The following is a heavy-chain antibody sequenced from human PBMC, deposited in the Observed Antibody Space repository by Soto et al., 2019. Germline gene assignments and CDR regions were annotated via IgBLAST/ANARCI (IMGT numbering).Heavy chain of an antibody. V-gene: IGHV1-69*13. CDR3: ASGYSRSWSHIGAFDI. CDR1: GGTFSSYA. J-gene: IGHJ3*02. D-gene: IGHD6-13*01. Sequence: SVKVACKASGGTFSSYAISWVRQAPGLGLEWMGGIIPIFGTANYAQKFQGGVTITADESTSTAYMELSSLRSEDTVVYYCASGYSRSWSHIGAFDIRGQGTRVTVSS. CDR2: IIPIFGTA.